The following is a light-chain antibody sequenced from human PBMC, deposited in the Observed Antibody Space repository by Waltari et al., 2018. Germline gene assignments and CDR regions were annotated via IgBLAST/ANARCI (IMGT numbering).Light chain of an antibody. CDR3: SSHTSNSIVV. Sequence: QSALPQPASVSGSPGQSITISCTGTSSDVGGYNSVPWYQQHPGKAPKVMIYDVSNRPSGVSNRFSGSKSGNTASLTISGLQAEDEAEYYCSSHTSNSIVVFGGGTKLTVL. V-gene: IGLV2-14*03. CDR1: SSDVGGYNS. CDR2: DVS. J-gene: IGLJ2*01.